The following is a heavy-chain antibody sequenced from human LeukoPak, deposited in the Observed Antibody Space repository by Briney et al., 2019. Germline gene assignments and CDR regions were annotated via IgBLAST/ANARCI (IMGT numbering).Heavy chain of an antibody. CDR3: ARSSGWPLDWFDP. Sequence: SETLSLTCTVSGYSISSGYYWGWIRQPPGKGLEWIGSIYHSGSTYYNPSLKSRVTISVDTSKNQFSLKMSSVTAADTAVYYCARSSGWPLDWFDPWGQGTLVTVSS. J-gene: IGHJ5*02. CDR2: IYHSGST. V-gene: IGHV4-38-2*02. CDR1: GYSISSGYY. D-gene: IGHD6-19*01.